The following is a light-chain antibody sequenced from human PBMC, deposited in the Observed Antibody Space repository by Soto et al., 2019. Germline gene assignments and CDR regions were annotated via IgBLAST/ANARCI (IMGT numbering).Light chain of an antibody. Sequence: EIGMTQSPATPSVSPGERATPSCRGRQSVSSNLAWYQQKPGQAPRLLIYGASTRATGIPARFSGSGSGTDFTLTISRLEPEDFAVYYCQQYNNWPPSFTFGPGTKVDIK. V-gene: IGKV3-15*01. CDR3: QQYNNWPPSFT. CDR1: QSVSSN. CDR2: GAS. J-gene: IGKJ3*01.